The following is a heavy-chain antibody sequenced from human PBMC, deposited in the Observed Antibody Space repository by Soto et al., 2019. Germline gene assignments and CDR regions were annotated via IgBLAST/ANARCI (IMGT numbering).Heavy chain of an antibody. V-gene: IGHV1-69*13. D-gene: IGHD5-12*01. CDR3: AAGGKNGYIK. Sequence: WASVKVSGKASRDTFNNYSITWVRQAPGQGLEWVGGIIPVLGTTKYAQKFQGRVSMTADESTSTAYMELTSLRSEDRAVYYCAAGGKNGYIKWGQGTQVTVSS. CDR2: IIPVLGTT. J-gene: IGHJ4*02. CDR1: RDTFNNYS.